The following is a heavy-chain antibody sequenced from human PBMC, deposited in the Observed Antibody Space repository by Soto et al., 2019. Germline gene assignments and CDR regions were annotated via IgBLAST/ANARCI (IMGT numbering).Heavy chain of an antibody. CDR2: LVPFFGKS. V-gene: IGHV1-69*01. CDR1: GDTFLISA. D-gene: IGHD6-6*01. CDR3: ARDLGGAAPVDY. J-gene: IGHJ4*02. Sequence: QVQLAQSGAEVRKPGSSVKVSCKASGDTFLISAITWVRQAPGQGLEWVGGLVPFFGKSKYGPKFEGRVTFTADESTRTAYMELSHLTSDDTAVYYCARDLGGAAPVDYWGQGTLVTVSS.